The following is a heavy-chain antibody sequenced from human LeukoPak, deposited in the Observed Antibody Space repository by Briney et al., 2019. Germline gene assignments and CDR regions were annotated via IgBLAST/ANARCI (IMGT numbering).Heavy chain of an antibody. V-gene: IGHV4-39*02. Sequence: NASETLSLTCTVSGGSVSSSSYHWGWIRQPPGKGLEWIGSVFYSGSTYYNPSLKSRVTMSVDTSKNQFSLKLSSVTAADTAVYYCAREGQNNYDSSGLGDYWGQGTLVTVSS. CDR2: VFYSGST. CDR3: AREGQNNYDSSGLGDY. D-gene: IGHD3-22*01. CDR1: GGSVSSSSYH. J-gene: IGHJ4*02.